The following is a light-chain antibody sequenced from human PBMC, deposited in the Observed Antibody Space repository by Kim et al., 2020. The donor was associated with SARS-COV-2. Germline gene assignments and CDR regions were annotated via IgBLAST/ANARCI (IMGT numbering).Light chain of an antibody. CDR3: QQYETFSWT. J-gene: IGKJ1*01. CDR1: QNIGSW. Sequence: DIQMTQSPSTLSASIGDRVTITCRASQNIGSWLAWYQQKPGKAPRLLIYKSSNLHSGVPSRFFGSGSGTEFTLTITSLQPDDFATYFCQQYETFSWTFGQGTKVDIK. CDR2: KSS. V-gene: IGKV1-5*03.